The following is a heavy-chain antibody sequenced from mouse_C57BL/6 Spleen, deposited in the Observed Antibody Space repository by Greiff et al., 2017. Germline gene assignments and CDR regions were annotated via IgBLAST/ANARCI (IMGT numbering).Heavy chain of an antibody. Sequence: QVQLQQSGAELARPGASVKLSCKASGYTFTSSGISWVKQRTGQGLEWIGEIYPRSGNTYYNEKFKGKATLTADKSSSTAYMELRSLTSEDSAVYFCARREIYYDGSGSYWGQGTLVTVSA. CDR3: ARREIYYDGSGSY. CDR2: IYPRSGNT. V-gene: IGHV1-81*01. D-gene: IGHD1-1*01. J-gene: IGHJ3*01. CDR1: GYTFTSSG.